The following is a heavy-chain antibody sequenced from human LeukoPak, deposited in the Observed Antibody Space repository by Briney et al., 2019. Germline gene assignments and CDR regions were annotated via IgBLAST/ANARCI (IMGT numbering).Heavy chain of an antibody. CDR1: GGTFSSYA. D-gene: IGHD6-13*01. CDR3: ELYSSSWYYFDY. J-gene: IGHJ4*02. CDR2: IIPIFGTA. V-gene: IGHV1-69*01. Sequence: SVKVSCKASGGTFSSYAISWVRQAPGRGLEWMGGIIPIFGTANYAQKFQGRVTITADESTSTAYMELSSLRSEDTAVYYCELYSSSWYYFDYWGQGTLVTVSS.